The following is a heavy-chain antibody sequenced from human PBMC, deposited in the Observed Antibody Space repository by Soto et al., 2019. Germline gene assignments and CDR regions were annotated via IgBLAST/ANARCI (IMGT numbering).Heavy chain of an antibody. CDR2: IIPVFGTP. CDR1: GGSLSNFG. CDR3: ARGDATKIVVTTYYAMDV. V-gene: IGHV1-69*12. J-gene: IGHJ6*02. Sequence: QVQLVQSGAEVKKPGSSVKVSCTASGGSLSNFGISWVRQAPGQGLEWMGAIIPVFGTPNYAQKFQDRVTINADESTTTVYMEVRSLTSEDTAVYYCARGDATKIVVTTYYAMDVWVQGTTVTVSS. D-gene: IGHD3-22*01.